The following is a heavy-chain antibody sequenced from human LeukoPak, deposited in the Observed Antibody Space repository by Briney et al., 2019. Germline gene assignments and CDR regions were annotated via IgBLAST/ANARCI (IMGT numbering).Heavy chain of an antibody. CDR1: GGSISSGGYY. J-gene: IGHJ5*02. D-gene: IGHD1/OR15-1a*01. Sequence: PSQTLSLTCTVSGGSISSGGYYWSWIRQHPGKGLEWIGYIYYSGSTYYNPSLKSRVTISVDTSKNQFSLKLSSVTAAYTAVYYCATEQDPANWFDPWGQGTLVTVSS. CDR3: ATEQDPANWFDP. V-gene: IGHV4-31*03. CDR2: IYYSGST.